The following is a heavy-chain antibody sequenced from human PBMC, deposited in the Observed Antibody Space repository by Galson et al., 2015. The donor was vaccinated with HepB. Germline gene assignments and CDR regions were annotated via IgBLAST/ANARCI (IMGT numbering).Heavy chain of an antibody. Sequence: SVKVSCKASGYTFTSYYMHWVRQAPGQGLEWMGIINPSGGSTSYAQKFQGRVTISVDTSKNQFSLKLSSVTAADTAVYYCARLSVLEYYYDSRDNWYFDLWGRGTLVTVSS. J-gene: IGHJ2*01. CDR1: GYTFTSYY. V-gene: IGHV1-46*01. CDR3: ARLSVLEYYYDSRDNWYFDL. D-gene: IGHD3-22*01. CDR2: INPSGGST.